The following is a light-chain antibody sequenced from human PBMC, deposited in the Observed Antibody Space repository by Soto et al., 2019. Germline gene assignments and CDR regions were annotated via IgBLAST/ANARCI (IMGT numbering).Light chain of an antibody. J-gene: IGKJ1*01. Sequence: IQMTQSPSSLSASLGDRVTITCQASENIIQYLNWYQQKPGKVPRLLVYGASRLETGVPSRFSAIGFGTEFTLTIRGLQSEDFATYYCQHSYTAPWTFGQGTKV. V-gene: IGKV1-39*01. CDR3: QHSYTAPWT. CDR2: GAS. CDR1: ENIIQY.